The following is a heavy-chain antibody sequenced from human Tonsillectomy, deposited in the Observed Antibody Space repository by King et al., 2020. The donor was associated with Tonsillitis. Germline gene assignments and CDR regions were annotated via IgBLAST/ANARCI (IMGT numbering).Heavy chain of an antibody. CDR3: ARATMKVVVIM. V-gene: IGHV3-23*04. J-gene: IGHJ4*02. CDR2: ISCSVGTT. Sequence: VQLVESGGGLVQPGGSLRLSCAASGFTFSSYAVRWVRRSPGKALEWVSSISCSVGTTYYTDSVKVRFTISRENSKNTLYSQMNSLRAEDTAVYYCARATMKVVVIMWGQGTLVTVSS. CDR1: GFTFSSYA. D-gene: IGHD3-22*01.